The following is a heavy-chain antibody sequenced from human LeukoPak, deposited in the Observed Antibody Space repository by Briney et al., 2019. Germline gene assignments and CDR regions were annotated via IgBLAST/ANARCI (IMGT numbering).Heavy chain of an antibody. CDR3: ARRSLGLLATTRGGFDY. J-gene: IGHJ4*02. Sequence: GESLRISCKGSGYSFTSYWISWVRQMPGKGLEWMGRIDPSDSYINYSPSFQGHVTISADKSISTAYLQWSSLKASDTAMYYCARRSLGLLATTRGGFDYWGQGTLVTVSS. D-gene: IGHD5-12*01. CDR2: IDPSDSYI. V-gene: IGHV5-10-1*01. CDR1: GYSFTSYW.